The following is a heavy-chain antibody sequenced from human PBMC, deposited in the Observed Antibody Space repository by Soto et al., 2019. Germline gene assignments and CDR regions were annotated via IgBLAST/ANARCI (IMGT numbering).Heavy chain of an antibody. D-gene: IGHD6-19*01. J-gene: IGHJ4*02. CDR1: GGTFSSYT. CDR3: ARAQGAGLFRYYFDY. V-gene: IGHV1-69*02. CDR2: IIPILGIA. Sequence: QVQLVQSGAEVKKPGSSVKVSCKASGGTFSSYTISWVRQAPGQGLEWMGRIIPILGIANYAQKFQGRVTITADKSTRTAYIELSSLRSEDTAVYYCARAQGAGLFRYYFDYWGQVTLVTVCS.